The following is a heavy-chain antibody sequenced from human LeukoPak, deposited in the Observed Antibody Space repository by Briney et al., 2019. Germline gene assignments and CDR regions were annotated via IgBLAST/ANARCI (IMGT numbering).Heavy chain of an antibody. J-gene: IGHJ5*02. V-gene: IGHV3-21*01. CDR3: ARAFPVSLDDYSNEDNWFDP. Sequence: GGSLRLSCAASGFTFSSYSMNWVRQAPGKGLEWVSSISSSSSYIYYADSVKGRFTISRDNAKNSLYLQMNSLRAEDTAVYYCARAFPVSLDDYSNEDNWFDPWGQGTLVTVSS. CDR1: GFTFSSYS. D-gene: IGHD4-11*01. CDR2: ISSSSSYI.